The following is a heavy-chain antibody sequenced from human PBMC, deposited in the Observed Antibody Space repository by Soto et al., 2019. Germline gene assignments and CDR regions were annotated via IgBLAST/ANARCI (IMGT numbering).Heavy chain of an antibody. D-gene: IGHD3-10*01. J-gene: IGHJ6*02. Sequence: GESLKISCKGSGYSFTSYWIGWVRQMPGKGLEWMGIIYPGDSDTRYSPSFQGQVTISADKSISTAYLQWSSLKASDTAMYYCARQSITMVRGVIITQNYYYYGMDVWGQGTTVTVSS. V-gene: IGHV5-51*01. CDR1: GYSFTSYW. CDR2: IYPGDSDT. CDR3: ARQSITMVRGVIITQNYYYYGMDV.